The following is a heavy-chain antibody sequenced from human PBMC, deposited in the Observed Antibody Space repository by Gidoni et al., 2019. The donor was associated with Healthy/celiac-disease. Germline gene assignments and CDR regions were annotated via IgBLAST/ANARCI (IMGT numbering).Heavy chain of an antibody. V-gene: IGHV2-5*02. CDR3: AHNDRSTSAADYDYIWGSYRN. D-gene: IGHD3-16*02. Sequence: QITLKESGPTLVKPTQTLTLTCTFSGFSLSTSGVGVGWIRQPPGKALEWLALIYWDDDKRYSPSLKSRLTITKDTSKNQVVLTMTNMDPVDTATYYCAHNDRSTSAADYDYIWGSYRNWGQGTLVTVSS. J-gene: IGHJ4*02. CDR1: GFSLSTSGVG. CDR2: IYWDDDK.